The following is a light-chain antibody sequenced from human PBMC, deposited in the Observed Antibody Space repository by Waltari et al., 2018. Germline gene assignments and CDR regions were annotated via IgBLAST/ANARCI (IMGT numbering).Light chain of an antibody. CDR1: SSDVGGYNC. V-gene: IGLV2-8*01. CDR3: NSYAGSNSVL. CDR2: DVS. J-gene: IGLJ2*01. Sequence: QSALTQPPSASGSPGQSVTISCTGTSSDVGGYNCVSWYQQHPGKAPKPMIYDVSKRPSGVPDRFSGSKSGSTAYLTVSGLQAEDESDYYCNSYAGSNSVLFGAGTKLTVL.